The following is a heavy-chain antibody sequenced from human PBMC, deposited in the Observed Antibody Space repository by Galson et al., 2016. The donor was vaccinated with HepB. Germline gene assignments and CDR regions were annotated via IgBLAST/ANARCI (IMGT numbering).Heavy chain of an antibody. CDR2: ISGRGVRT. Sequence: SMRLSCAASGFTFSSYAMSWVSQAPGQGLEWVSAISGRGVRTYYEDSAKGRFTISRDNSKNTQYLQMNILRAEGTAVYEGAKGDGGVTVYYYYCMDVWGQGTTVTVSS. J-gene: IGHJ6*02. CDR1: GFTFSSYA. D-gene: IGHD2-21*02. V-gene: IGHV3-23*01. CDR3: AKGDGGVTVYYYYCMDV.